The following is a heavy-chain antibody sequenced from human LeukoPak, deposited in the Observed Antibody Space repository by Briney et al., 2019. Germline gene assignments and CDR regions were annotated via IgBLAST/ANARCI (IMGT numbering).Heavy chain of an antibody. CDR2: ITSSSSYT. CDR3: AKETYDSSGYLGDY. V-gene: IGHV3-21*04. CDR1: GITFSNYN. J-gene: IGHJ4*02. D-gene: IGHD3-22*01. Sequence: GGSLRLSCAAPGITFSNYNMNWVRQAPGKGLEWISSITSSSSYTFYADSVKGRFTISRDNAKNSLYLQMNSLRAEDTAVYYCAKETYDSSGYLGDYWGQGTLVTVSS.